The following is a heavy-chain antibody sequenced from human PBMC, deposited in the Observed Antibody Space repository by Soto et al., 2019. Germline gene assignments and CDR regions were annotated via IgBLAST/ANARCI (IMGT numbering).Heavy chain of an antibody. D-gene: IGHD3-3*01. CDR2: IKSKTDVGTT. CDR1: GFTFSNAW. J-gene: IGHJ4*01. Sequence: GGSLRLSCAASGFTFSNAWMSWVRQAPGKGLEWVGRIKSKTDVGTTDYAAPVKGRFTISRDDSKNTLYLQMNSLKTEDTAVYYCTTDPEWLFLGMSEYWGQGTMVTVSS. V-gene: IGHV3-15*01. CDR3: TTDPEWLFLGMSEY.